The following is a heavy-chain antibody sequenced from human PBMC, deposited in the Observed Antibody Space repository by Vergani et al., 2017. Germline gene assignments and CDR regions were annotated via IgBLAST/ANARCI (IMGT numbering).Heavy chain of an antibody. J-gene: IGHJ6*02. V-gene: IGHV4-39*07. Sequence: QVQLQESGPGLVKPSQTLSLTCTVSGGSISSGDYYWGWIRQPPGKGLEWIGSIYYSGSTYYNPSLKSRVTISVDTSKNQFSLKLSSVTAADTAVYYCARDRYSSSWPYYYYYYGMDVWGQGTTVTVSS. CDR2: IYYSGST. CDR1: GGSISSGDYY. D-gene: IGHD6-13*01. CDR3: ARDRYSSSWPYYYYYYGMDV.